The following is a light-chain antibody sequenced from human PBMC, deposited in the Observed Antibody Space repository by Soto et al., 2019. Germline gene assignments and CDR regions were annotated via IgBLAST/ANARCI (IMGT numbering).Light chain of an antibody. Sequence: DIVLTQSPGTLSLSPGERATLSCRASQSVSKNYLAWYQHKPGQAPRLLIDDASNRATGIPDGFSGSGPGTDFTLTISSLEPEDSAVYYCQQCATPPLTFGQGTKLEIK. V-gene: IGKV3-20*01. CDR3: QQCATPPLT. CDR1: QSVSKNY. CDR2: DAS. J-gene: IGKJ1*01.